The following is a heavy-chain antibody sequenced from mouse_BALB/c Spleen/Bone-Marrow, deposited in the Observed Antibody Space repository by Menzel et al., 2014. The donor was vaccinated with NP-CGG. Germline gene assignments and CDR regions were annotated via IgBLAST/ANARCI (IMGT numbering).Heavy chain of an antibody. Sequence: EVQLQQSGAELVKPGASVKLSCSASGFNIKDTYMHWVKQRPEQGLEWIGRIDPANGNTKYDPKFQDKATITADTSSNTVDLQLSSLTVEDTAVYYCARQEFAIYWYLDVWGAGTTVTVSS. D-gene: IGHD1-3*01. J-gene: IGHJ1*01. CDR3: ARQEFAIYWYLDV. CDR1: GFNIKDTY. V-gene: IGHV14-3*02. CDR2: IDPANGNT.